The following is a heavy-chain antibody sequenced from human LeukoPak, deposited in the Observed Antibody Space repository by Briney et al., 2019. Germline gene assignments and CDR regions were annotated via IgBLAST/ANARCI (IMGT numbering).Heavy chain of an antibody. CDR3: ARVGYYDILTGYYPNALYYYYGMDV. D-gene: IGHD3-9*01. V-gene: IGHV4-34*01. J-gene: IGHJ6*02. Sequence: SETLSLTCAVYGGSFSGYYWSWIRQPPGKGLEWIGEINHSGSTNYNPSLKSRVTISVDTSKNQFSLKLSSVTAADTAAYYCARVGYYDILTGYYPNALYYYYGMDVWGQGTTVTVSS. CDR1: GGSFSGYY. CDR2: INHSGST.